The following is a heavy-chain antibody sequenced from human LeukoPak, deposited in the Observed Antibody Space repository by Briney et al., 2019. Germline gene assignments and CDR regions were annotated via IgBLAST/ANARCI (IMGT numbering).Heavy chain of an antibody. V-gene: IGHV3-7*01. D-gene: IGHD3-10*01. CDR3: ARDGSGEWPIGY. J-gene: IGHJ4*02. CDR2: IKHDGSEK. Sequence: SGGSLRLSCAASGFTFSSKWMSWVRQAPGKGTEWVANIKHDGSEKYYVDSVKGRFTISRDNAKNSLYLEMNSLRAEDTAVYYCARDGSGEWPIGYWGQGTLVTVSS. CDR1: GFTFSSKW.